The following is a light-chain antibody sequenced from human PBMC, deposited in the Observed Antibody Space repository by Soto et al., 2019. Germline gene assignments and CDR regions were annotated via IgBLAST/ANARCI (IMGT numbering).Light chain of an antibody. V-gene: IGKV3-15*01. CDR1: QSVGGD. J-gene: IGKJ4*01. CDR2: GAS. CDR3: QQYENWPQLT. Sequence: ERMMTQSPATLSVSPGERATLSCRASQSVGGDLAWYQQKPGQAPRLLIYGASSRAPGIPDRFSGSGSGTEFTLTISSLQSEDSAVYYCQQYENWPQLTFGGGTKVEIK.